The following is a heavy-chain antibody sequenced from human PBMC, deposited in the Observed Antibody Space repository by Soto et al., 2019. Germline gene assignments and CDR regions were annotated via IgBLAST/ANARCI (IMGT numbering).Heavy chain of an antibody. CDR2: IIPISGTT. J-gene: IGHJ6*02. CDR1: GGTFSSYA. CDR3: ARSQGSSTSLEIYYYYYYGMDV. Sequence: QVQLVQSGAEVKKPGSSVKVSCKASGGTFSSYAISWVRQAPGQGLEWTGGIIPISGTTNYAQQFQGRVTITADESTSTAYMELSSLRSEDTAVYYCARSQGSSTSLEIYYYYYYGMDVWGQGTTVTVSS. D-gene: IGHD2-2*01. V-gene: IGHV1-69*01.